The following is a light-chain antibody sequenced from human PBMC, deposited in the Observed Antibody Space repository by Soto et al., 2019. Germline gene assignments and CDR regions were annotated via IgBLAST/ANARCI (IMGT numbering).Light chain of an antibody. J-gene: IGKJ2*01. CDR1: QSISRW. V-gene: IGKV1-5*01. Sequence: DIQMTQSPSTLSASVGDRVTITCRASQSISRWLAWYQQKPGKAANVLIYDASALEKGLPSRFSGSGSGTEFSLTIISLQPDHFATYFCQRYNGQFYSFSQWTKLEIK. CDR3: QRYNGQFYS. CDR2: DAS.